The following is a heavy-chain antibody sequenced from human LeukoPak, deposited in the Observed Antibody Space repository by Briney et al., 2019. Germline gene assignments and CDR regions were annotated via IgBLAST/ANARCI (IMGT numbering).Heavy chain of an antibody. CDR3: ARDHSSWYYFDY. D-gene: IGHD6-13*01. CDR1: GYTFTSYA. V-gene: IGHV1-3*01. CDR2: INAGNGNT. Sequence: ASVNVSCKASGYTFTSYAMHWVRQAPGQRLEWMGWINAGNGNTKYSQKFQGRVTITRDTSASTAYMELSSLRSEDTAVYYCARDHSSWYYFDYWGQGTLVTVSS. J-gene: IGHJ4*02.